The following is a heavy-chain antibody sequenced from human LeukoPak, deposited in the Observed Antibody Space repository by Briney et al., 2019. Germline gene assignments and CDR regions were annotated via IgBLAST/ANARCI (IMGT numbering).Heavy chain of an antibody. CDR1: GFTFDDYA. J-gene: IGHJ4*02. V-gene: IGHV3-9*03. Sequence: GRSLRLSCAASGFTFDDYAMHWVRQAPGKGLEWVSGISWSSGSIVYADSVKGRFTISGDNAKNSLYLQMNSLRAEDMALYYCAKDLYSSSWYYFDYWGQGTLVTVSS. CDR2: ISWSSGSI. CDR3: AKDLYSSSWYYFDY. D-gene: IGHD6-13*01.